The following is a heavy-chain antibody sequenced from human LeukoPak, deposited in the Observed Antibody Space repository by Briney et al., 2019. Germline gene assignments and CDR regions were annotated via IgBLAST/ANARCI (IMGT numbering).Heavy chain of an antibody. Sequence: PGGSLRLSCTTSGFTFGDYAMSWVRQAPGKGLERVGFIRGNAYGGTTEYAASAQGRFTISRHDSTSIAYLQMNSLKTADTAVYYCDRVRGIEEFDYWGQGTLVTVSS. CDR3: DRVRGIEEFDY. J-gene: IGHJ4*02. CDR2: IRGNAYGGTT. D-gene: IGHD3-10*01. V-gene: IGHV3-49*04. CDR1: GFTFGDYA.